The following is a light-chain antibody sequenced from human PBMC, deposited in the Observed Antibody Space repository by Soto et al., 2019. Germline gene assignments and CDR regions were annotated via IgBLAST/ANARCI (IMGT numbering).Light chain of an antibody. CDR3: HQYSDGPGGT. V-gene: IGKV3-15*01. CDR1: QSVNTN. J-gene: IGKJ1*01. Sequence: EIVMTQSPATLSVSPGERATLSCRASQSVNTNLAWYQHKPGQAPRLLIFGASTRATGIPVRFSGSGSGRQFTLTISSLQSEDFAVYYCHQYSDGPGGTFGQGTKVGIK. CDR2: GAS.